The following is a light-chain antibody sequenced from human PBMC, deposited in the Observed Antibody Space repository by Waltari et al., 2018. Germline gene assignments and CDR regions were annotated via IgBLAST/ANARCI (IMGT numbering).Light chain of an antibody. V-gene: IGLV3-1*01. CDR2: QDR. CDR1: NLGDKY. J-gene: IGLJ2*01. CDR3: KTWDGSPI. Sequence: SYGLTQSSSVSVSPGQTVNLTCSGENLGDKYTSWYQQKAGQSPVLIIYQDRMRPSGIPERFSASASGNTATLTIVGVQALDEADYHCKTWDGSPIFGGGTKLTVL.